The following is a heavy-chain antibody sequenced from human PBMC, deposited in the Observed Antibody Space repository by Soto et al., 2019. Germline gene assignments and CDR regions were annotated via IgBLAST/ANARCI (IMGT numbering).Heavy chain of an antibody. CDR1: GFTFSSYG. Sequence: LRLSCAASGFTFSSYGMHWVRQAPGKGLEWVAVIWYDGSNKYYADSVKGRFTISRDNSKNTLYLQMNSLRAEDTAVYYCARDRVAYCGGDCYSAYWGQGTLVTVSS. CDR2: IWYDGSNK. V-gene: IGHV3-33*01. J-gene: IGHJ4*02. CDR3: ARDRVAYCGGDCYSAY. D-gene: IGHD2-21*02.